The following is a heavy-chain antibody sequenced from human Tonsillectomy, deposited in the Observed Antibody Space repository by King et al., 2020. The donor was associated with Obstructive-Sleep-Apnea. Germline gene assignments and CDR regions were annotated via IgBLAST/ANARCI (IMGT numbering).Heavy chain of an antibody. CDR3: AGGGAVTAPNWYFDL. D-gene: IGHD2-21*02. CDR2: IYYSGNT. J-gene: IGHJ2*01. Sequence: QLQESGPGLVKPSETLSLTCTVSGGSISRSSNYWGWIRQPPGKGLEWIGNIYYSGNTYYNPSLKSRVTISVDTSKNQISLNLSSVTAADTAVYYCAGGGAVTAPNWYFDLRGRSTLVTVSS. CDR1: GGSISRSSNY. V-gene: IGHV4-39*07.